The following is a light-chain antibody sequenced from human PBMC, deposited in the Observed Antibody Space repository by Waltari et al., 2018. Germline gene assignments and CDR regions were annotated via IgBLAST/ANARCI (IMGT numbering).Light chain of an antibody. CDR1: SSDIGGYNY. J-gene: IGLJ3*02. CDR2: HVI. CDR3: TSYESGGTWV. Sequence: QSALTQPASVSGSPGQSITISCTGTSSDIGGYNYVSWYQQHPGKATKVMIYHVIKRPSVVSNGFSGAKSGNTASLTISGLQADDEADYYCTSYESGGTWVFGGGTKVTV. V-gene: IGLV2-14*03.